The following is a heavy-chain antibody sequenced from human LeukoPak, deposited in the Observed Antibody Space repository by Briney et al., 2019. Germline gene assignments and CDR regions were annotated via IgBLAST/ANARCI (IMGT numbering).Heavy chain of an antibody. J-gene: IGHJ6*03. Sequence: TSETLSLTCTVSGGSISSYYWSWIRQSPGKGLVWIAYIYSSGTTNYNPSLKSRVTISVDTSNNQFSLKLNSVTAADTAVYYCARGSVVVPAATSHYYYYMDVWGKGTTVTVSS. CDR1: GGSISSYY. V-gene: IGHV4-59*01. CDR2: IYSSGTT. D-gene: IGHD2-2*01. CDR3: ARGSVVVPAATSHYYYYMDV.